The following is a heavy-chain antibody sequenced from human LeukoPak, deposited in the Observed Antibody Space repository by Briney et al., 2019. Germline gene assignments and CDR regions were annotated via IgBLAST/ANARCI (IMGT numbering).Heavy chain of an antibody. J-gene: IGHJ5*02. CDR1: GYTFSTYY. Sequence: GASVKVSCKASGYTFSTYYMHWVRQAPGQGLEWMGVVNPSGGRTTYAQRFQGRVILTRDTSTNTAYMELSSLRSEDTAVYYCARDTRPRNTIFGVVILWEYNWLDPWGQGTLVTVSS. CDR2: VNPSGGRT. V-gene: IGHV1-46*01. CDR3: ARDTRPRNTIFGVVILWEYNWLDP. D-gene: IGHD3-3*01.